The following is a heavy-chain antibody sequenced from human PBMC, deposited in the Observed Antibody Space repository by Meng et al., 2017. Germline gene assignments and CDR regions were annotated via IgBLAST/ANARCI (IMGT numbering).Heavy chain of an antibody. CDR1: GFTFSSYW. V-gene: IGHV3-74*01. D-gene: IGHD6-19*01. J-gene: IGHJ4*02. CDR2: INSDGSST. Sequence: EVALVESGGGLIQSGGPLRRACSVSGFTFSSYWMHWVRQAPGKGLVCVSRINSDGSSTSYADSVKGRFTISRDNAKNTLYLQMNSLRAEDTAVYYCARDRSSSGFDYWGQGTLVTVSS. CDR3: ARDRSSSGFDY.